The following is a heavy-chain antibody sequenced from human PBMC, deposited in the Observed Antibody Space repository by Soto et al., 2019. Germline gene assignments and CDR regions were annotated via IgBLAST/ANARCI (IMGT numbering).Heavy chain of an antibody. V-gene: IGHV4-31*03. J-gene: IGHJ3*02. CDR1: GGSISSGGYY. Sequence: VQLQESGPGLVKPSQTLSLTCTVSGGSISSGGYYWSWIRQHPGKGLEWIGYIYYSGSTYYNPSLKSRVTISVDTSKNQFSLKLSSVTAADTAVYYCARAFPYDILSKGDAFDIWGQGTMVTVSS. CDR2: IYYSGST. D-gene: IGHD3-9*01. CDR3: ARAFPYDILSKGDAFDI.